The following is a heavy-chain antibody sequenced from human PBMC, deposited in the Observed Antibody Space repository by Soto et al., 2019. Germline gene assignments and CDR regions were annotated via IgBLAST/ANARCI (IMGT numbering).Heavy chain of an antibody. Sequence: QVQLQESGPGLVKPSETLSLTCTVSGDSISSYYWNWIRQPPGKGPEWTGYISYSGSTNYNPYLRSRVTITVDTSKIHFSVNLSPVTAAGTSVYDCAGERCITCTFEHLGQGALGTVFS. CDR2: ISYSGST. CDR1: GDSISSYY. J-gene: IGHJ4*02. V-gene: IGHV4-59*12. CDR3: AGERCITCTFEH.